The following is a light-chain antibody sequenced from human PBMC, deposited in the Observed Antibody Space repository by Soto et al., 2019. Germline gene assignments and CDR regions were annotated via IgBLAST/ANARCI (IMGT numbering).Light chain of an antibody. J-gene: IGKJ2*01. CDR1: QSTRNN. CDR2: AAS. V-gene: IGKV1-39*01. CDR3: QQGDSAPFT. Sequence: DIRMTQSPSSLSASVGDRVTITCRASQSTRNNLNWYQQKPGKAPNLLIYAASSLPSGVPSRFSGSGSGTDFTLTISSLQPEDFATYYCQQGDSAPFTFGQGTKVDIK.